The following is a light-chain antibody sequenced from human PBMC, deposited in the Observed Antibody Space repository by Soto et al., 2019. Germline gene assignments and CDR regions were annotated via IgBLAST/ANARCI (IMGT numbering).Light chain of an antibody. CDR1: QSVSSY. V-gene: IGKV3-11*01. CDR3: QQRSNWPLT. Sequence: EIVLTQSQATLSVSPGERATLSCSASQSVSSYLAWYQQKPGQAPRLLIYDASNRATGIPDRFSGSGSGTDFTLTISSLEPEDFAVYYCQQRSNWPLTFGGGTKVEIK. CDR2: DAS. J-gene: IGKJ4*01.